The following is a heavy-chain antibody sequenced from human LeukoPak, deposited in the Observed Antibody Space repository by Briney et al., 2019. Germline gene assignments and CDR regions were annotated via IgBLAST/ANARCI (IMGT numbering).Heavy chain of an antibody. CDR1: GFTLSSHA. Sequence: GGSLRLSCAASGFTLSSHAMSWVRQAPGKGLEWVSGIHSGGGTYYADSVRGRFTISRHNSQSTLYLQMNSLKAEDTAVYYCARARQFGSGWTAYFDHWGQGTLVTVSS. D-gene: IGHD6-19*01. J-gene: IGHJ4*02. CDR2: IHSGGGT. CDR3: ARARQFGSGWTAYFDH. V-gene: IGHV3-23*01.